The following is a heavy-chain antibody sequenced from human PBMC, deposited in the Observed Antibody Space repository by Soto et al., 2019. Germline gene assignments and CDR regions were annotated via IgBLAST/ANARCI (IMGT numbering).Heavy chain of an antibody. CDR2: IYSSGNT. Sequence: EVQLVETGGGLIQPGGSLRLSCAVSGFTVMSNYMSWVRQAPGKGLEWVSIIYSSGNTYYAYSVKGRFTMSRDTSNNTVFLQMSSLRAEDTAVYYCARVSSPFGYWGQGTLVTVSS. V-gene: IGHV3-53*02. CDR1: GFTVMSNY. J-gene: IGHJ4*02. CDR3: ARVSSPFGY. D-gene: IGHD3-16*01.